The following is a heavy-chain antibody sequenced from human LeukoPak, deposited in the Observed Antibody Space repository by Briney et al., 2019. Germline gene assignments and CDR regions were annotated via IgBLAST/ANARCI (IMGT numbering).Heavy chain of an antibody. CDR2: IYYTGPP. CDR3: ARDRLSVGKFRHDAFDI. CDR1: GGSISSGDYY. D-gene: IGHD3-10*01. V-gene: IGHV4-30-4*01. J-gene: IGHJ3*02. Sequence: SQTLSLTCTVSGGSISSGDYYWSWIRQPPGKGLEWIGYIYYTGPPYYNPSLESRVTISVDTSKNQFSLKLSSVTAADPAVYYCARDRLSVGKFRHDAFDIWGQGTMVTVSS.